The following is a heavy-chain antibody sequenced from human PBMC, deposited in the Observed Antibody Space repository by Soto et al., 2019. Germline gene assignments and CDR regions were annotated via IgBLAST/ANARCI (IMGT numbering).Heavy chain of an antibody. D-gene: IGHD1-1*01. CDR3: ARGRYGDY. CDR2: ISAHNGNT. V-gene: IGHV1-18*01. Sequence: QVHLVQSGAEVKKPGASVKVSCKGSGYGFTTYGITWVRQAPGQGLEWMAWISAHNGNTNYAQKLQGRVTVTRDTSTSTAYMELRDLRSDDTAVDYCARGRYGDYGGQGALVTGPS. CDR1: GYGFTTYG. J-gene: IGHJ4*02.